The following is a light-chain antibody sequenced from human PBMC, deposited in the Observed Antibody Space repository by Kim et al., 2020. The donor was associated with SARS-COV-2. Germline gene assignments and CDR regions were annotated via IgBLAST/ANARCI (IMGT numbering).Light chain of an antibody. CDR3: QEYKSNSWT. V-gene: IGKV1-5*01. CDR2: DAS. J-gene: IGKJ2*02. CDR1: QSVNIY. Sequence: DIQMTQSPSTLSASVGDRVTITCRASQSVNIYLAWYQHRPAKAPDLLIYDASILQSGVPSRFRGSGSGTDFTLTISGLQPDDFATYYCQEYKSNSWTFGQGTKLEI.